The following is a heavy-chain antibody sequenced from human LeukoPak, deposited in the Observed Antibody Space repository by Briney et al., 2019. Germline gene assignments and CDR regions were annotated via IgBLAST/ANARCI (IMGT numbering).Heavy chain of an antibody. CDR1: GFIFSNYG. V-gene: IGHV3-30*02. Sequence: GGSLRLSCAAYGFIFSNYGMHWVRQTPGMGLEWVTFIKSDGSEKDYADSVKGRFTISRDNSKNTLYLLLNSLRPEDTAVYYCARGQVGATLPLFDYWGQGTLVTVSS. CDR2: IKSDGSEK. D-gene: IGHD1-26*01. J-gene: IGHJ4*02. CDR3: ARGQVGATLPLFDY.